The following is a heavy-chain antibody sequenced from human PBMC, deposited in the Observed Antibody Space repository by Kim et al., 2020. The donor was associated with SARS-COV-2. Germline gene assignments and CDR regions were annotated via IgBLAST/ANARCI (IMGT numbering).Heavy chain of an antibody. J-gene: IGHJ6*02. V-gene: IGHV3-30*18. Sequence: GGSLRLSCAASGFTVSTYGMYWVRQAPGKGLEWVTIISYDGSNKYYADSVKGRFTISRDNSKNTLYLQMNSLGAEDTGVYYCAKDLDSSIINYHYYGMDVWGQGTTVIVSS. CDR2: ISYDGSNK. CDR3: AKDLDSSIINYHYYGMDV. CDR1: GFTVSTYG. D-gene: IGHD6-13*01.